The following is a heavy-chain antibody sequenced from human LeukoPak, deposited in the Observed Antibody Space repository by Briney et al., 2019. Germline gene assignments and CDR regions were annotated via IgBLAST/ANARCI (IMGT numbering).Heavy chain of an antibody. CDR2: ISSDGGRK. D-gene: IGHD1-1*01. CDR1: GFTFNTYG. CDR3: ATEEQLERRDFDY. J-gene: IGHJ4*02. Sequence: GGSLRLSCAASGFTFNTYGMHWVRQAPGKGLEWVAVISSDGGRKSYADSVRGRFTISRDNSKNTLYLQMNSLRTEDTAVYYCATEEQLERRDFDYWGQGSLFTVSS. V-gene: IGHV3-30*03.